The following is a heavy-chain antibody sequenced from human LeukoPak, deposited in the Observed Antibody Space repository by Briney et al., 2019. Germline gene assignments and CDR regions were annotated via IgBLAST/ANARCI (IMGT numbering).Heavy chain of an antibody. CDR1: GGSISSYY. CDR2: IYYSGST. V-gene: IGHV4-59*01. Sequence: SETLSLTCTVSGGSISSYYWSWLRQPPGKGLEWIGYIYYSGSTNYNPSLKSRVTISVDTSKNQFSLKLSSVTAADTAVYYCARVRSSSWYFDYWGQGTLVTVSS. CDR3: ARVRSSSWYFDY. D-gene: IGHD6-13*01. J-gene: IGHJ4*02.